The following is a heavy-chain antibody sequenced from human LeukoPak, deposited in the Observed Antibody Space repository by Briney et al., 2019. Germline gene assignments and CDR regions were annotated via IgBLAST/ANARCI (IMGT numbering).Heavy chain of an antibody. V-gene: IGHV4-38-2*02. CDR3: ARDRTVVGTYYYYGMDV. CDR1: GYSISSGYY. Sequence: SETLSLTCAVSGYSISSGYYWGWIRQPPGKGLEWIGSIYHSGSTYYNPSLKSRVTISVDTSKNQFSLKLSSVTAADTAVYYCARDRTVVGTYYYYGMDVWGQGTTVTVSS. D-gene: IGHD4-23*01. J-gene: IGHJ6*02. CDR2: IYHSGST.